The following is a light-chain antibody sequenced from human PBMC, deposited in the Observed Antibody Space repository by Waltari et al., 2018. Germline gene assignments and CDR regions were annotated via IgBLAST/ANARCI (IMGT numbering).Light chain of an antibody. CDR3: QQSYGPPYT. V-gene: IGKV1-39*01. Sequence: DIQMIQSPSSLSASIGDRVTISCRASQSISNFLNWYRHRPGKAPDLLIYAAFSLQSGVPSRFSGSGSGTDFTLIISGLQPEDFATYFCQQSYGPPYTFGQGTKVEIK. CDR1: QSISNF. CDR2: AAF. J-gene: IGKJ2*01.